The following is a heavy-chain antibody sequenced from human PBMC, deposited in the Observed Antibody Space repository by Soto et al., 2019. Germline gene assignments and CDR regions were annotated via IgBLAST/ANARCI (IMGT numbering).Heavy chain of an antibody. Sequence: GGSLRLSCAASGITFSSYGMHWVRQAPGKGLEWVAIIWFDGSKEHYADSVKGRFTISRDNSKNTLYLQMKSLRADDTAVYYCARPEWGGAFDFWGQGTMVTVSS. D-gene: IGHD1-26*01. J-gene: IGHJ3*01. V-gene: IGHV3-33*01. CDR3: ARPEWGGAFDF. CDR1: GITFSSYG. CDR2: IWFDGSKE.